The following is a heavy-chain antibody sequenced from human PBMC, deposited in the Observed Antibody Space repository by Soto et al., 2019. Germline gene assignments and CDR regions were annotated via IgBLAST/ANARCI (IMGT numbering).Heavy chain of an antibody. J-gene: IGHJ4*02. CDR2: IYHSGST. CDR3: ARGGTMVRGALGY. Sequence: SETLSLTCAVSGGSISSGGYSWSWIRQPPGKGLEWIGYIYHSGSTYYNPSLKSRVTISVDRSKNQFSLKLSSVTAADTAVYYCARGGTMVRGALGYWGQGTLVTVSS. D-gene: IGHD3-10*01. V-gene: IGHV4-30-2*01. CDR1: GGSISSGGYS.